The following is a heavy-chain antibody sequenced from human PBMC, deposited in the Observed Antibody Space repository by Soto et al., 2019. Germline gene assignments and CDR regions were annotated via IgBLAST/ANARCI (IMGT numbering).Heavy chain of an antibody. J-gene: IGHJ6*02. CDR1: GGSISSGGYY. CDR3: ARDRVPAAIPWYYYYYGMDV. Sequence: QVQLQESGPGLVKPSQTLSLTCTVSGGSISSGGYYWSWIRQPPGKGLEWIGYIYYSGSTYYNPSLKSRVTISVYTSKNQFSLKLISVTAADTAVYYCARDRVPAAIPWYYYYYGMDVWGQGTTFTVSS. D-gene: IGHD2-2*01. V-gene: IGHV4-31*03. CDR2: IYYSGST.